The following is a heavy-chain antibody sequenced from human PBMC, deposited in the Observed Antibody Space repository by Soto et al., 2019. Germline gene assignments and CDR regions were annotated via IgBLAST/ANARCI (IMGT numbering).Heavy chain of an antibody. CDR3: ARGNYDFWSPLMDV. Sequence: PGGSLRLSCAASGFTFSSYAMHWVRQAPGKGLEWVAVISYDGSNKYYTDSVKGRFTISRDNSKNTLYLQMNSLRAEDTAVYYCARGNYDFWSPLMDVWGQGTTVTVSS. V-gene: IGHV3-30-3*01. J-gene: IGHJ6*02. D-gene: IGHD3-3*01. CDR1: GFTFSSYA. CDR2: ISYDGSNK.